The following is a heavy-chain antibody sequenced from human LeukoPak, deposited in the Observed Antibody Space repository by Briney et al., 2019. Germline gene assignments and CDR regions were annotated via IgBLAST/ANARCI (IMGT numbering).Heavy chain of an antibody. CDR3: TKDKGSWYYYGSGSSRGAFDI. D-gene: IGHD3-10*01. CDR1: GFTFDNYA. CDR2: ISWNIGSI. Sequence: GGSLRLSCAASGFTFDNYAMHWVRQAPGKGLEWVSGISWNIGSIGYADSVKGRFTISRDNTKNSLYLQMNSLRADDTALYYCTKDKGSWYYYGSGSSRGAFDIWGQGTMVTVSS. V-gene: IGHV3-9*01. J-gene: IGHJ3*02.